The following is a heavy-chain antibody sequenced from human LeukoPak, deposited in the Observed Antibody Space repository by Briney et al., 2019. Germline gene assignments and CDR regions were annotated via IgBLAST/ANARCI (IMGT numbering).Heavy chain of an antibody. J-gene: IGHJ4*02. Sequence: PGRSLRLSCAASGFTFSSYGMHWVRQAPGKGLEWVAVISYDGSNKYYAGSVKGRFTISRDNSKNTLYLQMNSLRAEDTAVYYCAKGLIMITFGGASPDYGGQGTLVTVSS. CDR2: ISYDGSNK. CDR1: GFTFSSYG. V-gene: IGHV3-30*18. D-gene: IGHD3-16*01. CDR3: AKGLIMITFGGASPDY.